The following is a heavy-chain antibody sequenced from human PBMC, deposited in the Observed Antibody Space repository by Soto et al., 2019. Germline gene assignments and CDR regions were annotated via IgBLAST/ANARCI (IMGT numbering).Heavy chain of an antibody. D-gene: IGHD1-26*01. Sequence: ASVKVSCKASGYTFTSYYMHGVRQAPGQGLEWMGIINPSGGSTSYAQKFQGRVTMTRDTSTSTVYMELSSLRSEDTAVYYCARASPVSRRELLQGGFDYWGQGTLVTVSS. CDR2: INPSGGST. CDR3: ARASPVSRRELLQGGFDY. J-gene: IGHJ4*02. CDR1: GYTFTSYY. V-gene: IGHV1-46*01.